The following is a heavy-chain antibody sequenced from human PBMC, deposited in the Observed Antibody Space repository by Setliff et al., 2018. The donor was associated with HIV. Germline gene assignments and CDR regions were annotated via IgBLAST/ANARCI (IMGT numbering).Heavy chain of an antibody. D-gene: IGHD6-13*01. CDR2: TIPIFGTA. CDR1: GVTFSNYA. CDR3: ARDTGQQLVGFDI. J-gene: IGHJ3*02. V-gene: IGHV1-69*05. Sequence: PLPSVKVSCKASGVTFSNYAISWVRQAPGQGLEWMGGTIPIFGTANYAQKFQGRVTITTDESTITAYMELSSLRSEDTAVYYCARDTGQQLVGFDIWGQGTMVTVSS.